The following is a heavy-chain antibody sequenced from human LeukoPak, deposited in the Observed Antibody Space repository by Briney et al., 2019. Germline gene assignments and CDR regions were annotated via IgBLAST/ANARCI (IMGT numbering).Heavy chain of an antibody. J-gene: IGHJ5*02. Sequence: GGSLRLSCAASGFTFSSYAMSWVRQAPGKGLDWVSAISGSGGSTYYADSVKGRFTISRDNSKNTLYLQMNSLRAEDTAVYYCAKPYGDYEGFWFDPWGQGTLVTVSS. V-gene: IGHV3-23*01. CDR3: AKPYGDYEGFWFDP. CDR2: ISGSGGST. CDR1: GFTFSSYA. D-gene: IGHD4-17*01.